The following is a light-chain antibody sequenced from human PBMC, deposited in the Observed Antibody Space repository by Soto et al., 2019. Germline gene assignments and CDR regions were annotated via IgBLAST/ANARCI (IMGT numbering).Light chain of an antibody. Sequence: SVLTQPPSVSGAPGQRVTISCTGSNSNIGAGYDVHWYQQLPGTAPRLLIFDNTNRPSGVRDRFYGSKSGSAASLAITGLQAEDEADYYCQSYDTSLSFWVFGGGTKVTVL. CDR2: DNT. CDR3: QSYDTSLSFWV. CDR1: NSNIGAGYD. V-gene: IGLV1-40*01. J-gene: IGLJ3*02.